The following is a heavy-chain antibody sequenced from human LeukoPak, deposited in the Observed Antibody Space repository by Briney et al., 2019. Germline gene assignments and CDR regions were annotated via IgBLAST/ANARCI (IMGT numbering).Heavy chain of an antibody. CDR1: GFTFSSYG. J-gene: IGHJ6*02. V-gene: IGHV3-33*01. CDR3: ARDVVVGTHYDMDV. CDR2: IWYDGSNK. Sequence: QPGRSLRLSCTASGFTFSSYGMHWVRQAPGKGLEWVAIIWYDGSNKYYADSVKGRFTISRDNSKNTLYLQVNSLRVEDTAVYYCARDVVVGTHYDMDVWGQGTTVTVSS. D-gene: IGHD2-21*01.